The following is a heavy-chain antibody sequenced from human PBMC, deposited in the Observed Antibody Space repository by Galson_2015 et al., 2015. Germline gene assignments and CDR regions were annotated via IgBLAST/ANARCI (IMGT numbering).Heavy chain of an antibody. V-gene: IGHV4-59*01. CDR1: GHSISSYY. CDR3: ARVLPGITVAGSVFDY. Sequence: ETLSLTCTVSGHSISSYYWSWVPQPPRKGLGGVGDIYYSGSTNYNPSLKSRVTISVETSKNQFSLKLRSVTAADTAVYYCARVLPGITVAGSVFDYWGQGTLVTVSS. J-gene: IGHJ4*02. D-gene: IGHD6-19*01. CDR2: IYYSGST.